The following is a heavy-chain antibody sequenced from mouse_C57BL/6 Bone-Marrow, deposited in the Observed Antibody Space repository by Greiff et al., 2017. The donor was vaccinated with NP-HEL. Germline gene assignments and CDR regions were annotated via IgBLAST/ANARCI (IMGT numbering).Heavy chain of an antibody. CDR1: GYTFTDYY. CDR2: INPNNGGT. D-gene: IGHD3-3*01. CDR3: ARWGWENYYAMDY. Sequence: EVQLQQSGPELVKPGASVKISCKASGYTFTDYYMNWVKQSHGKSLEWIGDINPNNGGTSYNQKFKGKATLTVDKSSSTAYMELRSLTSEDSAVYYCARWGWENYYAMDYWGKGTSVTVSS. V-gene: IGHV1-26*01. J-gene: IGHJ4*01.